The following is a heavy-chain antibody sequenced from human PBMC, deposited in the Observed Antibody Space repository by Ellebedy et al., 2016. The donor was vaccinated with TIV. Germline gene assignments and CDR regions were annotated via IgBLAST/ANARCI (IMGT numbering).Heavy chain of an antibody. V-gene: IGHV1-8*01. CDR1: GYNFTSYD. Sequence: AASVKVSCKASGYNFTSYDINWVRQAPGQGLEWMGWMNPKSGNRGFAQEFQGRVSMSRNTSINTAYMELSRLTSEDTAVYYCARERRFCTGGYCYSGGMDVWGQGTTVTVFS. CDR3: ARERRFCTGGYCYSGGMDV. CDR2: MNPKSGNR. J-gene: IGHJ6*02. D-gene: IGHD2-8*02.